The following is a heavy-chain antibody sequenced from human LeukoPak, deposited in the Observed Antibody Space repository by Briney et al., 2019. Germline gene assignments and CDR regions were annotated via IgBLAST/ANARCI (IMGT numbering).Heavy chain of an antibody. J-gene: IGHJ4*02. V-gene: IGHV1-2*02. CDR2: INPNSGGT. Sequence: ASVKVSCKASGYTFTGYYMHWVRQAPGQGLEWMGWINPNSGGTNYAQKFQGRVTMTRDTSISTAYLELSRLRSDDTAVYYCASQVWSMRYYYDGSGYHYWGQGTLVTVSS. CDR3: ASQVWSMRYYYDGSGYHY. D-gene: IGHD3-22*01. CDR1: GYTFTGYY.